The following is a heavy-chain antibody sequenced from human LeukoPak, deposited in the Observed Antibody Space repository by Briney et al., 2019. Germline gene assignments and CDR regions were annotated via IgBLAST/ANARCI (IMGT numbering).Heavy chain of an antibody. D-gene: IGHD3-10*01. CDR3: AKDSRLWFGELSFFDY. J-gene: IGHJ4*02. V-gene: IGHV3-30*02. Sequence: GGSLRLSCAASGFTFSNYDMHWVRQAPGKGLEWVAFIPHDGSNQYYADSVKGRFTISRDNSKNTLYLQMNSLRAEDTAVYYCAKDSRLWFGELSFFDYWGQGTLVTVSS. CDR2: IPHDGSNQ. CDR1: GFTFSNYD.